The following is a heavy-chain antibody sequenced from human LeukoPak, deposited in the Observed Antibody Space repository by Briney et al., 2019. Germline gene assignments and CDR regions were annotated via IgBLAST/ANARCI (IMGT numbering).Heavy chain of an antibody. Sequence: GASPQISCCSSGYSFTSYWNGWVRQMPREGLEWMGIIYHGDSDTSYSPSLQGQVTISADKSINTAYLQWSSLKASDTAMYYCARRGSLPGDLATYNWLDPWGQGTLVTVSS. CDR3: ARRGSLPGDLATYNWLDP. V-gene: IGHV5-51*01. D-gene: IGHD5-12*01. J-gene: IGHJ5*02. CDR1: GYSFTSYW. CDR2: IYHGDSDT.